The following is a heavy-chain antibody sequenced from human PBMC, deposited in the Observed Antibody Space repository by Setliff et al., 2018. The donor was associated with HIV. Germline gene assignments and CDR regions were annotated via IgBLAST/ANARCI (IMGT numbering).Heavy chain of an antibody. CDR3: AHGVYQTRLYGMDV. J-gene: IGHJ6*02. CDR1: GFSLSTSGVG. CDR2: IYWDGDK. V-gene: IGHV2-5*02. Sequence: SGPTLVNPTQTLTLTCTFSGFSLSTSGVGVGWIRQPPGKALDWLALIYWDGDKGYSPSLRSRLTITKDTSKNQVVLTMTNMVPVDTATYYCAHGVYQTRLYGMDVWGQGTTVTVS. D-gene: IGHD2-8*01.